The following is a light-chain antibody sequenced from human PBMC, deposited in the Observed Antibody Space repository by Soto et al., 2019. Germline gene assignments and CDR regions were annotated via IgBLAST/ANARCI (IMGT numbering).Light chain of an antibody. CDR2: DAS. Sequence: DIQMTQSPSSLSASVGDRVTITCQASQDISNYLNWYQQKPGKAPKLLIYDASNLETVVPSRFSGSGSGTDFTFTISSLQTEDIDTYYCQQYDNLPWTFGQGTKVEIK. CDR1: QDISNY. CDR3: QQYDNLPWT. J-gene: IGKJ1*01. V-gene: IGKV1-33*01.